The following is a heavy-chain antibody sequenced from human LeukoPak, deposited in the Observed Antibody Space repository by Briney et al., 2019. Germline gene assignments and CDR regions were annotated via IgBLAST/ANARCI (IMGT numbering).Heavy chain of an antibody. V-gene: IGHV4-39*01. J-gene: IGHJ4*02. CDR2: IYYSGST. CDR3: ARLRAYDFWSGSSTFDY. Sequence: SETLSLTCTVSGGSISGSSYYWGWIRQPPGKGLEWIGSIYYSGSTYYNPSLKSRVTISVDTSKNQFSLKLSSVTAADTAVYYCARLRAYDFWSGSSTFDYWGQGTLVTVSS. D-gene: IGHD3-3*01. CDR1: GGSISGSSYY.